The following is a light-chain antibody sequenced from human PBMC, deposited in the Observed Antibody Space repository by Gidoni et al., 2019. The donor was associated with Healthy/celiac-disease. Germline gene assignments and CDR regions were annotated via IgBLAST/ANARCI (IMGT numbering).Light chain of an antibody. Sequence: DIQMTQSPSTLSASVGDRVTITCRASQSISSWLAWYQQKPGNAPKLLIYKASSLESGVPSRFSGSGSGTEFTLTISSLQPDDFATYYCQQYNSYSPYTFGQGTKLEIK. CDR3: QQYNSYSPYT. CDR2: KAS. V-gene: IGKV1-5*03. CDR1: QSISSW. J-gene: IGKJ2*01.